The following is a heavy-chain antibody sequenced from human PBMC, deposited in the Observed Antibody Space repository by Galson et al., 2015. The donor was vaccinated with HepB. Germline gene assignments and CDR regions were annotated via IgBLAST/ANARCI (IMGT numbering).Heavy chain of an antibody. D-gene: IGHD2-2*01. CDR1: GYRFTEHH. CDR2: IDPNTGGI. J-gene: IGHJ4*02. Sequence: SVKVSCKASGYRFTEHHMHWVRQAPGQGLEWMGWIDPNTGGINYAQEFQGRVTMTRDTSIATTYMELSGLRSDDTALYYCATSSRSTSWWGEVDYWGQGTLVIVS. V-gene: IGHV1-2*02. CDR3: ATSSRSTSWWGEVDY.